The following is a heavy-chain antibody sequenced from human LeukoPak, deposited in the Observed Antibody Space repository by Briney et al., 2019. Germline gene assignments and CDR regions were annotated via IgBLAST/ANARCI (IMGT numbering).Heavy chain of an antibody. CDR2: ISASDGRT. V-gene: IGHV3-23*01. J-gene: IGHJ4*02. CDR1: GFTFSTST. D-gene: IGHD5-18*01. CDR3: AKRPYTYGPLDD. Sequence: GGSLRLSCAASGFTFSTSTITWVRQAPGKGLEWVSTISASDGRTYYVDSVRGRFTISRDNSKSTLYLQMDSLRVEDTAVYYCAKRPYTYGPLDDWGQGTLVTVSS.